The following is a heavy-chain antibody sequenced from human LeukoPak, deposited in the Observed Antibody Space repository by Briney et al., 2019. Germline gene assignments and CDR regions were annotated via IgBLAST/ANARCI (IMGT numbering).Heavy chain of an antibody. CDR3: ARAAHRYDFWSGSSYYYYMDV. V-gene: IGHV3-20*04. Sequence: GGSLRLFCAASGFTFDDYGMSWVRQAPGKGLEWVSGINWNGGSTGYADSVKGRFTISRDNAKNSLYLQMNSLRAEDTALYYCARAAHRYDFWSGSSYYYYMDVWGKGTTVTVSS. CDR2: INWNGGST. CDR1: GFTFDDYG. J-gene: IGHJ6*03. D-gene: IGHD3-3*01.